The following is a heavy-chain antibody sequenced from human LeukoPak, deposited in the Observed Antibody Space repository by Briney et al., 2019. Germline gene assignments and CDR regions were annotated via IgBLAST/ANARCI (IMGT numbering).Heavy chain of an antibody. CDR2: IWYDGSNK. Sequence: PGGSLRLSCAASGFTFSSYVMHWVRQAPGKGLEWVAVIWYDGSNKYYADSVKGRFTISRDNSKNTPYLQMNSLRAEDTAVYYCARPLYYYDSSGYYHSYFDYWGQGTLVTVSS. J-gene: IGHJ4*02. V-gene: IGHV3-33*01. CDR1: GFTFSSYV. CDR3: ARPLYYYDSSGYYHSYFDY. D-gene: IGHD3-22*01.